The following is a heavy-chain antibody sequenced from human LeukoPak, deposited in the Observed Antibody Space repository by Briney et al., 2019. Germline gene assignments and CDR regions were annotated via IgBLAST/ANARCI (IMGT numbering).Heavy chain of an antibody. D-gene: IGHD6-13*01. V-gene: IGHV3-23*01. J-gene: IGHJ4*02. CDR1: GFTFSSSA. CDR2: ISGSGAGT. CDR3: AKIAASDTGEGY. Sequence: PGGSLRLSCAASGFTFSSSAMSWVRQAPGKGLEWVSAISGSGAGTYYADSVKGRFTISRDDSKNTLYLQMNSLRAEDTAIYYCAKIAASDTGEGYWGQGTLVTVSS.